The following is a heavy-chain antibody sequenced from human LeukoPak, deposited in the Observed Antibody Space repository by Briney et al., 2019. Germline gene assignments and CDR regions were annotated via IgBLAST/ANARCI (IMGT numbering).Heavy chain of an antibody. J-gene: IGHJ4*02. V-gene: IGHV3-9*03. Sequence: GRSLRLSCAASGFTFDDYAMHWVRLAPGKGLEWVAGISRNSGSIGYADPVKGRFTISRDNAKNSLYLQMNSLRAEDMALYYCAKSSGYSYGSNYFDYWGQGALVTVSS. CDR3: AKSSGYSYGSNYFDY. CDR2: ISRNSGSI. D-gene: IGHD5-18*01. CDR1: GFTFDDYA.